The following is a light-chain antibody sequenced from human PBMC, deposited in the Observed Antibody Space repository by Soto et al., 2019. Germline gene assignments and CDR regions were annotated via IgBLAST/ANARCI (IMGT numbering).Light chain of an antibody. V-gene: IGKV3-15*01. CDR2: GVA. J-gene: IGKJ4*01. Sequence: EVVLTQSPATLSVSPGERVTLSCRASQSVDYNLAWYQQKPGQAPRLLIYGVATRATGIPARFSGSASGTEFTITISSLQSEDFAIYYCQQYKTGLTFGGGTKVEIK. CDR3: QQYKTGLT. CDR1: QSVDYN.